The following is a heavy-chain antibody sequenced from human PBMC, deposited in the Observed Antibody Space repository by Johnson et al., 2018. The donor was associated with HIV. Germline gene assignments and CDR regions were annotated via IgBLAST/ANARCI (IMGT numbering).Heavy chain of an antibody. J-gene: IGHJ3*02. D-gene: IGHD4-17*01. CDR2: ISGSGGST. CDR1: GFIFSSHA. V-gene: IGHV3-23*04. CDR3: AKDEGDYGGDDAFDI. Sequence: MQLVESGGGLVQPGGSLRLSCAASGFIFSSHAMTWVRQAPGKGLEWVSAISGSGGSTYYADSVKGRFTISRDNSKNTLYLQMSSLRGEDTAVYYCAKDEGDYGGDDAFDIWGQGTMVTVSS.